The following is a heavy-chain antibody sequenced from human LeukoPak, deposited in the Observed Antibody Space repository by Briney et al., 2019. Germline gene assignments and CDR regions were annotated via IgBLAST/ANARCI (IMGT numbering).Heavy chain of an antibody. Sequence: ASVKVSCKTSGYTFIDYYLHWVRQAPGQGLEWMGWINPGSGATNCAQRFHGRVTMTRDTSISTVYMELSRLRSDDTAVYYCARDVGEYCSSINCHASDYWGQGTLVTVSS. J-gene: IGHJ4*02. CDR3: ARDVGEYCSSINCHASDY. D-gene: IGHD2-2*01. V-gene: IGHV1-2*02. CDR2: INPGSGAT. CDR1: GYTFIDYY.